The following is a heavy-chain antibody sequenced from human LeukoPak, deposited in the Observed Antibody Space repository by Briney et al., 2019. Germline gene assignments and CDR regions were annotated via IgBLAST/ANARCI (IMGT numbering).Heavy chain of an antibody. V-gene: IGHV3-21*01. CDR1: GFTFSSYS. D-gene: IGHD1-26*01. J-gene: IGHJ5*02. Sequence: GGSLRLSCAASGFTFSSYSMNWVRQAPGKGLEWVSSISSSSSYIYYADSVKGRFTISRDNAKNSLYLQMNSLRAEDTAVYYCARDREMGWFDPWGQGTLVTVSS. CDR2: ISSSSSYI. CDR3: ARDREMGWFDP.